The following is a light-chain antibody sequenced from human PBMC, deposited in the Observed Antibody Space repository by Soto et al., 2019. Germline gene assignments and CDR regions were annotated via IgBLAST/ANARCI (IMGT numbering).Light chain of an antibody. CDR2: RNN. J-gene: IGLJ3*02. V-gene: IGLV1-47*01. Sequence: QSVLTQPPSASGTPGQRVTISCSGSSSNIGSNYVYWYQQLPGTAPKLLIYRNNQRPSGVPDRFSGSKSGTSASLAISGLRSEDGADYYCAAWDDSRSGPLWVFGGGTKLTVL. CDR1: SSNIGSNY. CDR3: AAWDDSRSGPLWV.